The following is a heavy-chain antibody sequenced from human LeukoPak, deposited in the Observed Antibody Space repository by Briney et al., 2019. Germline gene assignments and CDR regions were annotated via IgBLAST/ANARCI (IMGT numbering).Heavy chain of an antibody. CDR1: GFTFSSYA. D-gene: IGHD6-13*01. J-gene: IGHJ5*02. Sequence: GSLRLSCAASGFTFSSYAMSWVRQAPGKGLEWVSAISGSGGSTYYADSVKGRFTISRDNSKNTLYLQMNSLRAEDTAVYYCAKENYSSSLYRRGWFDPWGQGTLVSVSS. V-gene: IGHV3-23*01. CDR2: ISGSGGST. CDR3: AKENYSSSLYRRGWFDP.